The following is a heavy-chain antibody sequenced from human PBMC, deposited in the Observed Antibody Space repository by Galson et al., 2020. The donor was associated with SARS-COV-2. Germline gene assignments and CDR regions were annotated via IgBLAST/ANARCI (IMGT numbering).Heavy chain of an antibody. CDR3: AKVYGSGSWNSYYFDY. Sequence: GGSLRLSCAASGFTFSSYAMNWVRQAPGKGLEWVSAISGGGGSTYFADSVRGRFTISRDNSKNTLYLQMNSLRAEDTAVYYCAKVYGSGSWNSYYFDYWGQGTLVTVSS. D-gene: IGHD3-10*01. CDR1: GFTFSSYA. CDR2: ISGGGGST. J-gene: IGHJ4*02. V-gene: IGHV3-23*01.